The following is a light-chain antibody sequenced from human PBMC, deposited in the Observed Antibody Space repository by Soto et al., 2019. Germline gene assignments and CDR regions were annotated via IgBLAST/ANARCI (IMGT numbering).Light chain of an antibody. CDR1: SIDIAPYNY. V-gene: IGLV2-14*01. Sequence: QSALTQPASVSGSPGQSLTISGTGTSIDIAPYNYVSCYQPHPGKAPKLILYEVSYRPSGISNRFSGSKSGNTASLTISGLQAEEEADYYCSSYTSSTNYVFGTGTTVTVL. J-gene: IGLJ1*01. CDR2: EVS. CDR3: SSYTSSTNYV.